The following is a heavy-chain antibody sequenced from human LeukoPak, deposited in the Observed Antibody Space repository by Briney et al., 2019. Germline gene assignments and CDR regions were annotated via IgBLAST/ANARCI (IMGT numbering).Heavy chain of an antibody. V-gene: IGHV3-23*01. D-gene: IGHD3-10*01. J-gene: IGHJ4*02. CDR3: AKESSGSYHPFFDY. CDR2: ISSSGGGT. CDR1: GFTFSSYA. Sequence: GGSLRPSCAASGFTFSSYAMSWVRQAPGKGLEWVSAISSSGGGTYYADSVKGRFTISRDNSKNTLYLQMNSLRAEDTAVYYCAKESSGSYHPFFDYWGQGTLVTVSS.